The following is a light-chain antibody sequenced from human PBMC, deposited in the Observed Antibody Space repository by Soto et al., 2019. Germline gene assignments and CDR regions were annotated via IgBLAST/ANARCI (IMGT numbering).Light chain of an antibody. V-gene: IGKV4-1*01. CDR2: WAS. CDR1: QSVLSRSDNNNY. Sequence: DIVMTQSPDSLAVSLGERATINCKSSQSVLSRSDNNNYLAWFQQKPGQPPKALIYWASTRESGVPDRFSGSGSGTDXTLXXTSLQAEDVAXXYXQQYYATPITFGQGTRLEIK. CDR3: QQYYATPIT. J-gene: IGKJ5*01.